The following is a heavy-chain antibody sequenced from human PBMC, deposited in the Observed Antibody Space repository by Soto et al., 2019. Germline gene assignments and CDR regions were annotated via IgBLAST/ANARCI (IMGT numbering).Heavy chain of an antibody. Sequence: GESLKISCKGSGSSFTSYWIGWVRQMPGKGLEWMGIIYSGDSDPRYSPSFQGQVNISADKSISAAYLQRSSLKASDTAMYYCARQGYCSGNACENAFDIRGQGTMVTVSS. CDR1: GSSFTSYW. CDR2: IYSGDSDP. CDR3: ARQGYCSGNACENAFDI. V-gene: IGHV5-51*01. J-gene: IGHJ3*02. D-gene: IGHD2-15*01.